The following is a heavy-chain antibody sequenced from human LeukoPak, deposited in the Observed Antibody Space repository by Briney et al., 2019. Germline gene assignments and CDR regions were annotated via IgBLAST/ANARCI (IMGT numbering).Heavy chain of an antibody. D-gene: IGHD4/OR15-4a*01. J-gene: IGHJ4*02. Sequence: GRTLRLSCAASGFIFDDYGMTWVRQGPGKGLEWVSGINWDGYSTGYADSVRGRFTISRDNAKSTLYLQMNSLRPEDTALYYCVRDLRTDYAFDSWGQGTLVTVSS. CDR1: GFIFDDYG. V-gene: IGHV3-20*04. CDR2: INWDGYST. CDR3: VRDLRTDYAFDS.